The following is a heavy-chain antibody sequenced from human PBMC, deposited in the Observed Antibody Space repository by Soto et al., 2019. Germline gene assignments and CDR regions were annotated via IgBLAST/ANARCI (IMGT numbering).Heavy chain of an antibody. D-gene: IGHD3-22*01. V-gene: IGHV1-69*01. J-gene: IGHJ4*02. CDR3: AIGTYHYDSSGSTTGRY. CDR1: GGTFSSYA. CDR2: IIPIFGTA. Sequence: QVQLVQSGAEVKKPGSSVKVSCKASGGTFSSYAISWVRQAPGQGLEWMGGIIPIFGTANYAQKFQGRVTITADESTSTAYMELSSLRSEDTAVYYCAIGTYHYDSSGSTTGRYWGQGTLVTVSS.